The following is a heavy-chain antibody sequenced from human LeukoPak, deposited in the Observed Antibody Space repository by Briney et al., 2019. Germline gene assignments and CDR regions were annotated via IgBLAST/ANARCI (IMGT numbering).Heavy chain of an antibody. D-gene: IGHD6-19*01. CDR2: ISGSGGST. V-gene: IGHV3-23*01. CDR1: GFTFSSYA. Sequence: GGSLRLSCAASGFTFSSYAMSWVRQAPGKGLEWVSAISGSGGSTYYADSVKGRFTISRDNSKNTLYLQMNSLRAEDTAVYYCAKLDSIAVAGTCDYWGQGTLATVSS. J-gene: IGHJ4*02. CDR3: AKLDSIAVAGTCDY.